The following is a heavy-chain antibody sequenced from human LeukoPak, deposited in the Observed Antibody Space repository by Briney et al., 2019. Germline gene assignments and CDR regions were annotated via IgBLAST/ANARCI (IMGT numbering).Heavy chain of an antibody. J-gene: IGHJ4*02. CDR1: GFAFSRYG. Sequence: GGSLRLSCAASGFAFSRYGMHWVRQAPGKGLEWVAVIWDDGSNQKYADSVKDRFTISRDNFRNTLYLQMNSLRAEDTAVYYCARGRGSSWYFDYWGQGTLVTVSS. CDR2: IWDDGSNQ. D-gene: IGHD6-13*01. V-gene: IGHV3-33*01. CDR3: ARGRGSSWYFDY.